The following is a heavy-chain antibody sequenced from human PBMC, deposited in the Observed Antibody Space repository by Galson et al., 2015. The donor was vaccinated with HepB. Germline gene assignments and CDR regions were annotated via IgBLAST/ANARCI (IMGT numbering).Heavy chain of an antibody. CDR2: IYYSGST. Sequence: SETLSLTCTVSGGSISSYYWSWIRQPPGKGLEWIGYIYYSGSTNYNPSLKSRVTISVDTSKNQFSLKLSSVTAADTAVYYCARAGGVPPFWSRGGMDVWGQGTTVTVSS. D-gene: IGHD2-2*01. V-gene: IGHV4-59*01. CDR3: ARAGGVPPFWSRGGMDV. CDR1: GGSISSYY. J-gene: IGHJ6*02.